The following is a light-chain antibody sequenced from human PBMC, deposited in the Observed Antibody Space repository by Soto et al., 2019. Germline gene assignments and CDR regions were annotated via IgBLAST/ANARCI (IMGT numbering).Light chain of an antibody. Sequence: EIVLTQSPATLSSFPGDRVTLSCRASQYINTRLAWYQHRPGQAPRLLIFGASDRATGIPDRFSGSGSGTDFTLTSSRLEPEDFAVYYCQQYDSSPRAFGQGTKVDIK. CDR1: QYINTR. J-gene: IGKJ1*01. CDR2: GAS. V-gene: IGKV3-20*01. CDR3: QQYDSSPRA.